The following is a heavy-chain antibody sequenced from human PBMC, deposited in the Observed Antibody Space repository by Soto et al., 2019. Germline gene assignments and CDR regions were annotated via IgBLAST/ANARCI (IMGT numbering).Heavy chain of an antibody. V-gene: IGHV4-34*01. D-gene: IGHD2-15*01. Sequence: TLSLTCAVYGGSFSGYYWSWIRQPPGKGLEWIGEINHSGSTNYNPSLKSRVTISVDTSKNQFSLKLSSVTAADTAVYYCARVVAATQGYWFDPWGQGTLVTVSS. CDR3: ARVVAATQGYWFDP. CDR2: INHSGST. J-gene: IGHJ5*02. CDR1: GGSFSGYY.